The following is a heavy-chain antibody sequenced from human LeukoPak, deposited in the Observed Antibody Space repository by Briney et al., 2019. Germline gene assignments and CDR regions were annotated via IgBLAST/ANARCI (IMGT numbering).Heavy chain of an antibody. CDR2: INPHSGGR. CDR1: GYTFTDYY. V-gene: IGHV1-2*02. J-gene: IGHJ4*02. Sequence: ASVKVSCKASGYTFTDYYIHWVRQAPGQGLEWMGWINPHSGGRNSAQKFQGRVTMTRDTSINTAYLELSGLTSGDTAMYYCAKVRDRLSSFYPAAWGQGTLVTVSS. D-gene: IGHD6-13*01. CDR3: AKVRDRLSSFYPAA.